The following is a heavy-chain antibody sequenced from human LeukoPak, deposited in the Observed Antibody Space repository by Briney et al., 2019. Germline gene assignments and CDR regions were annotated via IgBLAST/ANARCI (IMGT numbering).Heavy chain of an antibody. Sequence: GGSLRLSCAASGFTFSSFGIHWVRQAPGEGLEWVAYIGYSGTDTYYADSVKGRFTISRDNSKNTVHPQVNSLRAADTALYSCARDLTERKYYIAFWGQGTLVTVSS. CDR3: ARDLTERKYYIAF. V-gene: IGHV3-30*02. CDR1: GFTFSSFG. J-gene: IGHJ4*02. D-gene: IGHD2-8*02. CDR2: IGYSGTDT.